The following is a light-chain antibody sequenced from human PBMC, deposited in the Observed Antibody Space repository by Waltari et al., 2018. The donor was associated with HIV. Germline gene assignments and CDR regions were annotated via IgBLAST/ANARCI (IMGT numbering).Light chain of an antibody. V-gene: IGLV1-44*01. CDR1: NSNNGRNA. CDR3: AVWDDSLNGWV. J-gene: IGLJ3*02. CDR2: NND. Sequence: QSVLTQPPSASATPGQRVTISCSGNNSNNGRNAWTWYRHLPGTAPKLLIYNNDQRPSGVPDRFSGSQSGTSVSLAISGLQSDDEADYFCAVWDDSLNGWVFGGGTKLTVL.